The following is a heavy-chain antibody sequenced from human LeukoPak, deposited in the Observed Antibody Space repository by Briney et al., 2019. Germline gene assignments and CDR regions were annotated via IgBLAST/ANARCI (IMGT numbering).Heavy chain of an antibody. CDR3: ARGETVVTHFDY. CDR1: GFTFSSYS. D-gene: IGHD4-23*01. V-gene: IGHV3-21*01. CDR2: ISSSSSYI. Sequence: PGGSLRLSCAASGFTFSSYSMNWVGQAPGKGLEWVSSISSSSSYIYYADSVKGRFTISRDNAKNSLYLQMNSLRAEDTAVYYCARGETVVTHFDYWGQGTLVTVSS. J-gene: IGHJ4*02.